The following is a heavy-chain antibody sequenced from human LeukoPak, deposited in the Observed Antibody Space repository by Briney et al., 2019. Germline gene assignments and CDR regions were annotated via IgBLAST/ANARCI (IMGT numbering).Heavy chain of an antibody. D-gene: IGHD2-15*01. CDR2: INYSGNT. J-gene: IGHJ4*02. CDR3: ARTGMVGAADY. CDR1: GGSISTSDYN. Sequence: SETLSLTCTVSGGSISTSDYNWGCIRQPPGKGLEWIGSINYSGNTYYNPSLKSRVTISVNTSKNQFSLKLSSVTAADTAVYYCARTGMVGAADYWGQGTLVTVSS. V-gene: IGHV4-39*01.